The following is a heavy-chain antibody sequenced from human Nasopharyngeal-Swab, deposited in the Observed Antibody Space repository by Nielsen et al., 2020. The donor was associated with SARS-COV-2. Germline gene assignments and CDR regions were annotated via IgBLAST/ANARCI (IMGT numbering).Heavy chain of an antibody. CDR3: ARSEYWYSGSYGADY. CDR1: GFTFSRYS. J-gene: IGHJ4*02. CDR2: ISSSTTI. D-gene: IGHD1-26*01. V-gene: IGHV3-48*02. Sequence: GESLKISCAASGFTFSRYSMNWVRQAPGKGLEWVSYISSSTTIYYADSVKGRFTISRDNAKNSLYLQMNSLRDEDTAVYYCARSEYWYSGSYGADYWGQGTLVTVSS.